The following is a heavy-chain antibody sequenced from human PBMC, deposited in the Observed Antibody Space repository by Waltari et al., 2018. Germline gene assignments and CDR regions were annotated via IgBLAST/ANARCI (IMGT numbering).Heavy chain of an antibody. Sequence: QVQLQESGPGLVKPSETLSLTCTVSGGSINIYYWSWIRQPPGKGLEWIGYVYYTGNTIYNPALESRVTLAADTSKNQVSRRLRSVTAADTAVYYCARGRSSVWYGPFDYWGQGTLVTVSS. CDR3: ARGRSSVWYGPFDY. J-gene: IGHJ4*02. D-gene: IGHD6-19*01. CDR1: GGSINIYY. V-gene: IGHV4-59*08. CDR2: VYYTGNT.